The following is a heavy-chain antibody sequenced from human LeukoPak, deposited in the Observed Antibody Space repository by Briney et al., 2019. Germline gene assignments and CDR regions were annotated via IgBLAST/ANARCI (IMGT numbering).Heavy chain of an antibody. CDR1: GFTVSTNY. J-gene: IGHJ4*02. Sequence: PGGSLRLSCAASGFTVSTNYMSWVRQPPGKGLEWIGEINHSGSTNYNPSLKSRVTISVDTSKNQFSLKLSSVTAADTAVYYCARLGTVVTGLDYWGQGTLVTVSS. V-gene: IGHV4-34*01. CDR2: INHSGST. CDR3: ARLGTVVTGLDY. D-gene: IGHD4-23*01.